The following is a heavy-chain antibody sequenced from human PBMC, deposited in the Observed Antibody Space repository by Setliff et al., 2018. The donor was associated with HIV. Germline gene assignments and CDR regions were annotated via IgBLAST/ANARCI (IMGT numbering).Heavy chain of an antibody. Sequence: GGSLRLSCAASGFTFRIYSMNWVRQAPGKGLEWVSYVSGRGDSIYYAASVKGRFTISRDNAKNSLYLQMNSLIAEDTAVYYCARDFRDYVGKFDYWGQGTLVTVSS. V-gene: IGHV3-48*01. CDR1: GFTFRIYS. J-gene: IGHJ4*02. CDR3: ARDFRDYVGKFDY. D-gene: IGHD1-26*01. CDR2: VSGRGDSI.